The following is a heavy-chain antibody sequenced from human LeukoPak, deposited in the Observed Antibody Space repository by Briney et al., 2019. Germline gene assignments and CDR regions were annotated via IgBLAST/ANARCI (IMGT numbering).Heavy chain of an antibody. J-gene: IGHJ4*02. V-gene: IGHV4-38-2*02. D-gene: IGHD3-3*01. CDR2: IYHSGST. Sequence: SETLSLTCTVSGYSISSGYYWGWIRQPPGKGLEWIGSIYHSGSTYYNPSLKSRVTISVDTSKNQFSLKLSSVTAADTAVYYCARDLDFWSGYHDYWGQGTLVTVSS. CDR1: GYSISSGYY. CDR3: ARDLDFWSGYHDY.